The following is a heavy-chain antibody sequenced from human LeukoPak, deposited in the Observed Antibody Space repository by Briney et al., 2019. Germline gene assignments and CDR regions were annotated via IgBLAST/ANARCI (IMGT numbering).Heavy chain of an antibody. CDR3: ARGRRRITMVRGVISAGGPFDY. J-gene: IGHJ4*02. CDR2: IYTSGST. CDR1: GGSISSYY. Sequence: SETLSLTCTVSGGSISSYYWSWIRQPAGKGLEWIGRIYTSGSTNYNPSLKSRVTMSVDTSKNQFSLKLSSVTAADTAVYYCARGRRRITMVRGVISAGGPFDYWGQGTLVTVSS. D-gene: IGHD3-10*01. V-gene: IGHV4-4*07.